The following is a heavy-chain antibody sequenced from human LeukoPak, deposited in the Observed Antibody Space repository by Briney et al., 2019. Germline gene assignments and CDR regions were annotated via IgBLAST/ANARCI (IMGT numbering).Heavy chain of an antibody. CDR2: IPYDGSNK. V-gene: IGHV3-30*04. D-gene: IGHD6-13*01. J-gene: IGHJ4*02. CDR1: GFTFSSYA. CDR3: VRGAYSSSWLNFDY. Sequence: PGGSLSLSCAASGFTFSSYAMHWVRQAPGKGLEWVALIPYDGSNKYYADSVKGRFTVSRDNSKNTLYLQMNSLRAEDTAVYYCVRGAYSSSWLNFDYWGQGTLVTVSS.